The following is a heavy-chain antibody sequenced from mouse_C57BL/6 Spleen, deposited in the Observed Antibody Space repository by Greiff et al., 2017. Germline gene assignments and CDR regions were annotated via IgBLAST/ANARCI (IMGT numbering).Heavy chain of an antibody. V-gene: IGHV5-9*01. D-gene: IGHD2-5*01. CDR2: ISGGGGNT. CDR3: ARRVYYSNYVGAMDY. CDR1: GFTFSSYT. Sequence: EVKLMESGGGLVKPGGSLKLSCAASGFTFSSYTMSWVRQTPEKRLEWVATISGGGGNTYYPDSVKGRFTIPRDNAKNTLYLQMSSLRSEDTALYYCARRVYYSNYVGAMDYWGQGTSVTVSS. J-gene: IGHJ4*01.